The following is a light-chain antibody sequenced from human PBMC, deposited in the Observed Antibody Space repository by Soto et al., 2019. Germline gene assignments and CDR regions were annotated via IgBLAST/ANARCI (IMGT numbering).Light chain of an antibody. CDR2: EGS. Sequence: QSALTQPASVSGSPGQSITISCTGTSSDVGSYNLVSWYQQHPGKAPKLMIYEGSKRPSGVSNRFSGYKSGNTASLTISGLAAEDEADYYCCSYAGSSTFVFGGGTKLTVL. V-gene: IGLV2-23*03. CDR1: SSDVGSYNL. J-gene: IGLJ2*01. CDR3: CSYAGSSTFV.